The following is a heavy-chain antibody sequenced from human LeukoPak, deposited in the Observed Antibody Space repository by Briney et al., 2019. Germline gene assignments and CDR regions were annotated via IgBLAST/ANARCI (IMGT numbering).Heavy chain of an antibody. Sequence: SETLSLTCSVSGGSISRFFWTWIRQSPGRGLEWIAYVHNSGDSNYSPSYNPAPNSRATISVETSKHKFSQQLTSETAADTAVYFCARRSPPFISDSTDYPHAFDVWGQGTRVIVSA. CDR3: ARRSPPFISDSTDYPHAFDV. J-gene: IGHJ3*01. CDR1: GGSISRFF. CDR2: VHNSGDS. V-gene: IGHV4-59*08. D-gene: IGHD2-8*02.